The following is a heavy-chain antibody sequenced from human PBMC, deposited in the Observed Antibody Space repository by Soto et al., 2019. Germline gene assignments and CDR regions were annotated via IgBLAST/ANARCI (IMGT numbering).Heavy chain of an antibody. Sequence: VQLVQSGAEVKKPGSSVKVSCKASGGTFSSYAISWVRQAPGKGLEWVSAISGSGGSTYYADSVKGRFTISRDNSKNTLYLQMNSLRAEDTAVYYCAKDLLRFLEWLPLDAFDIWGQGTMVTVSS. J-gene: IGHJ3*02. CDR3: AKDLLRFLEWLPLDAFDI. V-gene: IGHV3-23*04. CDR2: ISGSGGST. D-gene: IGHD3-3*01. CDR1: GGTFSSYA.